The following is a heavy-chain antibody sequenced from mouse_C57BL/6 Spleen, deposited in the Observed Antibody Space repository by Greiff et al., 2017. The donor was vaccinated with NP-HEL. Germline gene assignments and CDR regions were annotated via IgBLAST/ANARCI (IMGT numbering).Heavy chain of an antibody. J-gene: IGHJ3*01. Sequence: QVQLQQSGPALVKPGASVKISCKASGYSFTSYYIHWVKQRPGQGLEWIGWIYPGSGNTKYNEKFKGKATLTADTSSSTAYMQLSSLTSEDSAVYYCAREGGIYYGSFFAYWGQGTLVTVSA. CDR3: AREGGIYYGSFFAY. V-gene: IGHV1-66*01. CDR1: GYSFTSYY. CDR2: IYPGSGNT. D-gene: IGHD1-1*01.